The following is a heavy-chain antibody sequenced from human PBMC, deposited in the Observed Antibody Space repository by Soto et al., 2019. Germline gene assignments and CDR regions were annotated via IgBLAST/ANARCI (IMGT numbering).Heavy chain of an antibody. CDR1: GFTFSSYG. J-gene: IGHJ4*02. D-gene: IGHD3-10*01. V-gene: IGHV3-30*18. Sequence: PGGSLRLSCAASGFTFSSYGMHWVRQAPGKGLEWVAVISYDGSNKYYADSVKGRFTISRDNSKNTLYLQMNSLRAEDTAVYYCAKVREGLLWLGESPSYFDTWGQETLVTLS. CDR3: AKVREGLLWLGESPSYFDT. CDR2: ISYDGSNK.